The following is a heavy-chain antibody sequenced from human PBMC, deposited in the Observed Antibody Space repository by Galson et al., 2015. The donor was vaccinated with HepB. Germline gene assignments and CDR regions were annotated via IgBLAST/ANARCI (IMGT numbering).Heavy chain of an antibody. CDR1: GFTFTSYA. V-gene: IGHV3-30-3*01. J-gene: IGHJ6*02. Sequence: SLRLSCAASGFTFTSYAMHWVRQAPGKGLEWVAVISFDGSNKYYADSVKGRFTISRDNSKNTLYVQMNSLRAEDTAVCYCATDREEDDFWSGYRPFHYYYGMDVWGQGTTVTVSS. CDR2: ISFDGSNK. D-gene: IGHD3-3*01. CDR3: ATDREEDDFWSGYRPFHYYYGMDV.